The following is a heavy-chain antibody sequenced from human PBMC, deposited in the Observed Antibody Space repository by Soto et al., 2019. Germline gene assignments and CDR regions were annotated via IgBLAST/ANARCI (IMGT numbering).Heavy chain of an antibody. Sequence: QVQLVQSEAEVKKPGSSVKVSCKSSGLTFRSDSISWARQAPGQGLEWMGGIIPISRTPTYAQKFQGRVTISADESTRTAYMEVTSLTFEDTAVYYCARGVASSDWGQGTLVTVSS. CDR2: IIPISRTP. V-gene: IGHV1-69*01. CDR3: ARGVASSD. J-gene: IGHJ4*02. D-gene: IGHD5-12*01. CDR1: GLTFRSDS.